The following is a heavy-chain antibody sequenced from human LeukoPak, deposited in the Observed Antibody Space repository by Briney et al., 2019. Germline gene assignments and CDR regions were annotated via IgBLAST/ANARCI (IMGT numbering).Heavy chain of an antibody. J-gene: IGHJ4*02. Sequence: GGSLRLSCAASGFIFSSYSMNWVRQAPGKGLEWVSSISSSSSYIYYADSVKGRFTISRDNAKNSLYLQMNSLRAEDTAVYYCAREVYYYDSSGLPDYWGQGTLVTVSS. D-gene: IGHD3-22*01. CDR3: AREVYYYDSSGLPDY. V-gene: IGHV3-21*01. CDR2: ISSSSSYI. CDR1: GFIFSSYS.